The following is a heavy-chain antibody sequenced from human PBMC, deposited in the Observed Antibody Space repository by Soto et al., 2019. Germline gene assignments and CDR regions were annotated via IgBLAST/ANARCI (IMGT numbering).Heavy chain of an antibody. Sequence: QVQLVQSGGGVVQPGRSLTLSCAASGFTFSNYAMHWVRQAPGKGLEWVAVITYHGSNKYYADSVKGRFTISRDNSKDTLYLVLNSLRVDDTALYYCARDPHFEILPGDAFEIWGQGTLVTVSS. J-gene: IGHJ3*02. CDR2: ITYHGSNK. CDR3: ARDPHFEILPGDAFEI. D-gene: IGHD3-9*01. V-gene: IGHV3-30*04. CDR1: GFTFSNYA.